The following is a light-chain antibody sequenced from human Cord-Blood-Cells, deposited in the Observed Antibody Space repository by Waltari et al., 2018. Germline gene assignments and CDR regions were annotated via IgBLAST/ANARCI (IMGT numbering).Light chain of an antibody. Sequence: DIQMTQSPSSLSASVGERVTITCRARQSISSYLKWYQRKPRKAPKLLLYAASSLQSGVPSRYSGSGSGTDVTLTISSLQPEDCSTYYWQQSYRTLTVGGVSKVEIK. CDR2: AAS. V-gene: IGKV1-39*01. J-gene: IGKJ4*01. CDR1: QSISSY. CDR3: QQSYRTLT.